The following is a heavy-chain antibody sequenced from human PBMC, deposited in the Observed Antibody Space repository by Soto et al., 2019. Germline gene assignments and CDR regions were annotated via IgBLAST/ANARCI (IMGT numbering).Heavy chain of an antibody. V-gene: IGHV5-51*01. CDR1: GYSFSTYW. J-gene: IGHJ6*02. CDR2: IYPDDSDT. D-gene: IGHD3-22*01. CDR3: ARGGGWGSYYFDSSGYLSGDV. Sequence: PGESLKISCKGSGYSFSTYWIAWVRQPPGKGLEWMGIIYPDDSDTKYSPSFQGQVTISAGRSISTAYLQWSSLKASDTAVYYCARGGGWGSYYFDSSGYLSGDVWGQVTTVTVS.